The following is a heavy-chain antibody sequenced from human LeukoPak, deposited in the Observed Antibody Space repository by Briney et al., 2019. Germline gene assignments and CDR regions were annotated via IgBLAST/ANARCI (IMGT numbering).Heavy chain of an antibody. D-gene: IGHD3-3*01. CDR3: ARGSSIFGVQNSFDY. CDR1: GYTFTSYG. Sequence: ASVKVSCKASGYTFTSYGISWVRQAPGQGLEWMGWISAYNGNTNYAQKLQGRVTMTTDTSTSTAYMELRSLRSDDTAVYYCARGSSIFGVQNSFDYWGQGTLVIVSS. V-gene: IGHV1-18*01. J-gene: IGHJ4*02. CDR2: ISAYNGNT.